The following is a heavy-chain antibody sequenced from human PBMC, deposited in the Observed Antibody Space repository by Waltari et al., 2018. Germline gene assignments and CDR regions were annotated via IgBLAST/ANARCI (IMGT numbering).Heavy chain of an antibody. V-gene: IGHV3-23*01. Sequence: EVQLLESGGGLVQPGGSLRLSCAASGFTFSSYALSWVRQAPGKGLGGGSAISVSVGSTYCADSVKGRFTISRDNSKNTLDLQMNSLRAEDTAVDYCAKGEVDSGWDYWGQGTLVTVSS. CDR2: ISVSVGST. CDR1: GFTFSSYA. D-gene: IGHD3-10*01. CDR3: AKGEVDSGWDY. J-gene: IGHJ4*02.